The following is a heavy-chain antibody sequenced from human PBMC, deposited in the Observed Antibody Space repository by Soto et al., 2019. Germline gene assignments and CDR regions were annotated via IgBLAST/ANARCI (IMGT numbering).Heavy chain of an antibody. D-gene: IGHD3-10*02. Sequence: GSLKISCAGAGFTFSGHYMSWVRQAPGKGLEWISFSSNSGTFTKYADSVKGRFTISRDNAKNSLYLQINSLRGEDTAIYFCARSGDNYNVLDYWGPGTPVTVSS. V-gene: IGHV3-11*03. CDR1: GFTFSGHY. J-gene: IGHJ4*02. CDR3: ARSGDNYNVLDY. CDR2: SSNSGTFT.